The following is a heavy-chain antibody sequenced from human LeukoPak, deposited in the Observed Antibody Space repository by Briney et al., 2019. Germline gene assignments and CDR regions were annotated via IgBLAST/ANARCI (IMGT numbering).Heavy chain of an antibody. Sequence: SETLSLTCAVSGGSISSGGYSWSWIRQPPGKGLEWIGYIYHSGSTYYNPSLKSRVTISVDRSKNQFSLKLSSVTAADTAVYYCARDLRGRFDPWGQGTWSPSPQ. V-gene: IGHV4-30-2*01. CDR1: GGSISSGGYS. CDR2: IYHSGST. J-gene: IGHJ5*02. CDR3: ARDLRGRFDP. D-gene: IGHD6-13*01.